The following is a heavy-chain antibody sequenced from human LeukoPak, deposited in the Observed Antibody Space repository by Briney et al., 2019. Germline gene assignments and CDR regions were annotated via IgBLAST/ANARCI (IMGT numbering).Heavy chain of an antibody. J-gene: IGHJ4*02. D-gene: IGHD5-12*01. Sequence: GGSLRLSCAASGFTFSSFWMSWVRQAPGKGLEWVANIQQGGSETYYVDSVKGRFTISRDNAKNSLYLQMNNLRSEDTALYYCVSPTADYPFLYYFDSWGQGTLVTVSS. CDR3: VSPTADYPFLYYFDS. CDR1: GFTFSSFW. CDR2: IQQGGSET. V-gene: IGHV3-7*01.